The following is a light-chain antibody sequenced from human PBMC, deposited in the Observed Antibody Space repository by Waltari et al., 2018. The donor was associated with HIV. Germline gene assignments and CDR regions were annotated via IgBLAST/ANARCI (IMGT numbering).Light chain of an antibody. CDR3: SSYTSSSTVV. J-gene: IGLJ2*01. Sequence: QSALTQPASVSGSPGQSIPISCTGPSSDVGGYNYVSWYQQHPGKAPKRMIYEVSNRPSGVSNRFSGSKSGNTASLTISGLQAEDEADYYCSSYTSSSTVVFGGGTKLTVL. CDR1: SSDVGGYNY. CDR2: EVS. V-gene: IGLV2-14*01.